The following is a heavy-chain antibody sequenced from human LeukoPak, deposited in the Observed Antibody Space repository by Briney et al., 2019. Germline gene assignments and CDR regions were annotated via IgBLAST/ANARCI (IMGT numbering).Heavy chain of an antibody. V-gene: IGHV1-58*02. D-gene: IGHD6-19*01. J-gene: IGHJ4*02. CDR2: IVVGSGNT. CDR1: GFTFNNSP. Sequence: SVKVSCKASGFTFNNSPMQWVRQARGQRLEWIGWIVVGSGNTNYAQKFLERVTITSDMSTSTAYMELSSLRSEDTAVYYCAAGSGWYRFDYWGQGTLVTVPS. CDR3: AAGSGWYRFDY.